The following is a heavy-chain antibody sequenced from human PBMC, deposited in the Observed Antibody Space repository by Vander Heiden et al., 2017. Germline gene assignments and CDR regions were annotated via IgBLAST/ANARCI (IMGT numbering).Heavy chain of an antibody. CDR2: ISTFSGNT. D-gene: IGHD1-26*01. CDR1: GYTFNSYG. V-gene: IGHV1-18*01. J-gene: IGHJ5*02. Sequence: QVQLVPSGVEVKKPGASVKVPCKAAGYTFNSYGIGWVRQAPGQGLEWVGWISTFSGNTIYAQKFQSRVSMTRDTSTSIVYMELRSLRSDDTAVYYCARDRIGTLAYFDPWGQGTLVTVSS. CDR3: ARDRIGTLAYFDP.